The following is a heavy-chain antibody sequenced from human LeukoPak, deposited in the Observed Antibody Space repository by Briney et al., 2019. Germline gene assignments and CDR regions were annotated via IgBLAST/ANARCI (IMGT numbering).Heavy chain of an antibody. CDR1: GCSISSYY. D-gene: IGHD2-15*01. Sequence: SETLPLTCTVSGCSISSYYWTWIRQSPVKGLEWIGDICNSGSTSYNPSLNSRVTISIDTSKNQFSLKLSSVTAADTAVYYCGRDALVGYFSYYYMDVWGKGTTVTVSS. CDR3: GRDALVGYFSYYYMDV. CDR2: ICNSGST. J-gene: IGHJ6*03. V-gene: IGHV4-59*01.